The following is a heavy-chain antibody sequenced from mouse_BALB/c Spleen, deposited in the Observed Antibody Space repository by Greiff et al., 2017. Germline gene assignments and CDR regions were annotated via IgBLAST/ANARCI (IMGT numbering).Heavy chain of an antibody. V-gene: IGHV2-9*02. J-gene: IGHJ3*01. Sequence: VKVVESGPGLVAPSQSLSITCTVSGFSLTSYGVHWVRQPPGKGLEWLGVIWAGGSTNYNSALMSRLSISKDNSKSQVFLKMNSLQTDDTAMYYCARGNYGNSALAYWGQGTLVTVSA. CDR3: ARGNYGNSALAY. CDR1: GFSLTSYG. CDR2: IWAGGST. D-gene: IGHD2-1*01.